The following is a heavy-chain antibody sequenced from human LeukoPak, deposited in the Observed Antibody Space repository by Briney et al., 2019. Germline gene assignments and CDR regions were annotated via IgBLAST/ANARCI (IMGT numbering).Heavy chain of an antibody. CDR2: IKNKSYGWTT. CDR3: ARGLCTSTGCYQGPFDF. V-gene: IGHV3-15*01. CDR1: GFIFSSAW. Sequence: GGSLRLSCAASGFIFSSAWMTWVRQAPGKGLEWVGHIKNKSYGWTTDYAAPAKGRFIISRDDSKNTLYLQMNRLRTEDTAVYYCARGLCTSTGCYQGPFDFWGQGMLVTVSS. D-gene: IGHD2-2*01. J-gene: IGHJ4*02.